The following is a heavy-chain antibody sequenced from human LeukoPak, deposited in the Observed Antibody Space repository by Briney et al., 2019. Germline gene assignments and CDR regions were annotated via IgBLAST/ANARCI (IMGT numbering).Heavy chain of an antibody. Sequence: PGGSLRLSCAASGFTFSSSAMSWVRQAPGKGLEWVSVISGSGGSTYYADSVKGRFTISRDNSKNTLYLQMNSLRAEDTAVYYCAKAGGITIFGIVNPHFDYWGQGTLVTVSS. J-gene: IGHJ4*02. CDR1: GFTFSSSA. V-gene: IGHV3-23*01. CDR2: ISGSGGST. CDR3: AKAGGITIFGIVNPHFDY. D-gene: IGHD3-3*01.